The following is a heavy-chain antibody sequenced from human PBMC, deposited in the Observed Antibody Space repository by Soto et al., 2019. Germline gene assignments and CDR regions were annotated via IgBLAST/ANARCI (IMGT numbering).Heavy chain of an antibody. J-gene: IGHJ3*02. Sequence: GGSLRLSCEAFGFTFSTYTMNWVRQAPGKGLEWVSYISSSGRTISYADPVKGRFSISRDNAKNSLYLQMNSLRGDDTAVYYCATDKVAFDMWGQGTMVTVSS. CDR1: GFTFSTYT. CDR3: ATDKVAFDM. V-gene: IGHV3-48*04. D-gene: IGHD3-9*01. CDR2: ISSSGRTI.